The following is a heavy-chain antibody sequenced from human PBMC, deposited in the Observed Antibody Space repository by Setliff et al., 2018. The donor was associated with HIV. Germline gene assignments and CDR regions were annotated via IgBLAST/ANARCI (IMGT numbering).Heavy chain of an antibody. CDR2: IIPVFGTT. CDR3: ARGGVYYYDSSGWSMDY. CDR1: GGTFSSYA. J-gene: IGHJ4*02. D-gene: IGHD3-22*01. Sequence: GASVKVSCKASGGTFSSYAISWVRQAPGQGLDWMGGIIPVFGTTNYAQKFQGRVTITADESTSTAYMGLSSLRSEDTAVYYCARGGVYYYDSSGWSMDYWGQGTLVTVSS. V-gene: IGHV1-69*13.